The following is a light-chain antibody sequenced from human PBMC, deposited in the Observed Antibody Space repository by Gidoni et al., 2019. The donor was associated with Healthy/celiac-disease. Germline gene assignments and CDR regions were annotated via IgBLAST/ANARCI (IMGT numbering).Light chain of an antibody. CDR3: MQALQTPIT. Sequence: DIVMTQSPLSLPVTPGEPASISCRSSQSLLHSNGYNYLDWYLQKPGQSPQLLIYLGSNRASGVPDRVSGSGSGTDFTLKISRVEAEDVGVYYCMQALQTPITFXQXTRLEIK. V-gene: IGKV2-28*01. CDR1: QSLLHSNGYNY. CDR2: LGS. J-gene: IGKJ5*01.